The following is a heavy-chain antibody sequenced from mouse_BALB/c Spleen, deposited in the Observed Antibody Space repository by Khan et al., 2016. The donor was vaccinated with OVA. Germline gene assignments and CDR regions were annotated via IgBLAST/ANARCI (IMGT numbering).Heavy chain of an antibody. V-gene: IGHV9-2-1*01. J-gene: IGHJ3*01. CDR3: ARGYYGSSVAY. CDR2: INTETGEP. CDR1: GYTFTDYS. Sequence: QIQLVQSGPELKKPGETVKISCKASGYTFTDYSMHWVKQAPGKGLKWMGWINTETGEPTYADDFKGRFAFSLETSASTAYLQINNLKNEDTATYFCARGYYGSSVAYWGQGTLVTASA. D-gene: IGHD1-1*01.